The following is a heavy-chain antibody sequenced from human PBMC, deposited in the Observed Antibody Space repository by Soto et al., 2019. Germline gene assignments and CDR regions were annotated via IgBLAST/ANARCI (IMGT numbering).Heavy chain of an antibody. CDR3: ARGRYCLTGRCFPNWFDS. CDR2: IYKSATT. CDR1: GDSISNLDYF. J-gene: IGHJ5*01. V-gene: IGHV4-30-4*01. Sequence: SETLSLTCSVSGDSISNLDYFWAWIRQPPGQALEYIGYIYKSATTYYNPSFESRVAISVDTSKSQFSLNVTSVTAADTAVYFCARGRYCLTGRCFPNWFDSWGQGALVTVPQ. D-gene: IGHD7-27*01.